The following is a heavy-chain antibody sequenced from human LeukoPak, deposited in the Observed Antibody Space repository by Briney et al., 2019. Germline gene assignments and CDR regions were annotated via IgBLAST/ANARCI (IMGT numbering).Heavy chain of an antibody. V-gene: IGHV3-21*01. Sequence: GGSLRLSCEASGFTFSSYSVNWVRQAPGKGLEWVSSISGSSSYIYYADSLKGRFTISRDNARNSLYLQMSSLRAEDTAVYYCARDQDVYCSGGSCTAFDIWGQGTLVTVSS. CDR3: ARDQDVYCSGGSCTAFDI. CDR2: ISGSSSYI. CDR1: GFTFSSYS. J-gene: IGHJ3*02. D-gene: IGHD2-15*01.